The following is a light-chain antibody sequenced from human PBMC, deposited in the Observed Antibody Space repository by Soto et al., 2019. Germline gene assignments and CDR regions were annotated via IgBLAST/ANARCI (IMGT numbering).Light chain of an antibody. CDR3: SSYTSTNTPYV. CDR1: STDVGAYNF. V-gene: IGLV2-14*01. Sequence: QSMVTQPSSVSGSPVHSITISCTGSSTDVGAYNFVSWYQHHPGRAPKLILYEVTTRPSGVSSRFSGSKSGNTASLTISGLQADDEATYYCSSYTSTNTPYVFGTGTKVTVL. J-gene: IGLJ1*01. CDR2: EVT.